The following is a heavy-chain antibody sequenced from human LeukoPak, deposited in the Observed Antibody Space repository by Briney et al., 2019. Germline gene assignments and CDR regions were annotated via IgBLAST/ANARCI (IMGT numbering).Heavy chain of an antibody. Sequence: SETLSLTCTVSGGSISSYYWSWIRQPPGKGLEWIGYIYYSGSTNYNPSLKSRVTISVDTSKNQFSLKLSSVTAADTAVYYCARGVQRGYSYGYRMYYFDYWGQGTLVTVSS. CDR1: GGSISSYY. V-gene: IGHV4-59*01. CDR2: IYYSGST. D-gene: IGHD5-18*01. CDR3: ARGVQRGYSYGYRMYYFDY. J-gene: IGHJ4*02.